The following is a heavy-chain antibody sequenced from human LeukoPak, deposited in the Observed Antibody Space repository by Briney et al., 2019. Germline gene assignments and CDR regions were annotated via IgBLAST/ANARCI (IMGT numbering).Heavy chain of an antibody. D-gene: IGHD3-10*01. J-gene: IGHJ6*03. Sequence: PGGSLRLSCAASGFTFSDYYMSWIRQAPGKGLEWVSYISSSGSTIYYADSVKGRFTISRDNAKNSLYLQMNSLRAEDTAVYYCAREDDSGLYYMDVWGKGTTVTVSS. CDR1: GFTFSDYY. CDR3: AREDDSGLYYMDV. V-gene: IGHV3-11*04. CDR2: ISSSGSTI.